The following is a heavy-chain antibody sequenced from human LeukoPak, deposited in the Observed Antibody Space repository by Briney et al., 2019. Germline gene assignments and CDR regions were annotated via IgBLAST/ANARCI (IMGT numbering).Heavy chain of an antibody. V-gene: IGHV4-59*08. CDR3: ARLHAASFDY. CDR1: GGSISSYY. D-gene: IGHD2-15*01. Sequence: SETLSLTCTVSGGSISSYYWSWIRQPPGKGLEWIGYIYYSGSTNYNPSLKSRVTISVDTSKNQFSLKLSSVTAADTAVYYCARLHAASFDYWSQGTLVTVSS. CDR2: IYYSGST. J-gene: IGHJ4*02.